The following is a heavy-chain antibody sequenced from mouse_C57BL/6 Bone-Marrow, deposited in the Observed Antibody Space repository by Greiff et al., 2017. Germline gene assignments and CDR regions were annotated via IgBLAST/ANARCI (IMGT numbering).Heavy chain of an antibody. D-gene: IGHD2-4*01. CDR2: INPYNGDT. V-gene: IGHV1-20*01. J-gene: IGHJ4*01. CDR1: GYSFTGYF. CDR3: ARSGDYDEDAMDY. Sequence: EVQLQQSGPELVKPGDSVKISCKASGYSFTGYFMNWVMQSHGKSLEWIGRINPYNGDTFYNQKFKGKATLTVDKSSSTAHMELRSLTSEDSAVYYCARSGDYDEDAMDYWGQGTSVTVSS.